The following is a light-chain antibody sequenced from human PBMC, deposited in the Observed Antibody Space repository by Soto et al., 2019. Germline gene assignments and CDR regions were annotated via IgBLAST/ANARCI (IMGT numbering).Light chain of an antibody. J-gene: IGLJ2*01. CDR3: SSYSSSGTLV. V-gene: IGLV2-14*01. Sequence: QSALTQPASVSGSPGQSTTISCTGTSSDVGGHNFVSWYQQHPGRAPKLMIYDVRNRPSGVSNRFSGSKSANTASLTISGLQAEDEADYYCSSYSSSGTLVFGGGTKLTVL. CDR1: SSDVGGHNF. CDR2: DVR.